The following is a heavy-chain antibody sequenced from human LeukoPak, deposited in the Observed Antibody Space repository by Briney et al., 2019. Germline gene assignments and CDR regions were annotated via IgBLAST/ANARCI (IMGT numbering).Heavy chain of an antibody. D-gene: IGHD3-22*01. J-gene: IGHJ4*02. CDR3: ARVPMYDSSGYYIDFDY. CDR1: GYTFTSYY. Sequence: ASVKVSCKASGYTFTSYYMHWVRQAPGQGLEWMGIINPSGGSTSYAQKFPGRGTMTRDTSTSTVYMELSSLRCEDTAVYYCARVPMYDSSGYYIDFDYWGQGTLVTVSS. CDR2: INPSGGST. V-gene: IGHV1-46*01.